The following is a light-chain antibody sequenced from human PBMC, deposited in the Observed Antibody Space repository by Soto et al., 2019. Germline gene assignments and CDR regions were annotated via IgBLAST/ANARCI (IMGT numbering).Light chain of an antibody. CDR3: QQAYSFPLT. CDR2: AAS. J-gene: IGKJ4*01. V-gene: IGKV1-12*01. CDR1: QGIASW. Sequence: DIQMTQSPFSVSASVGDRVTITCRASQGIASWLAWYQQKPGKVPKLLISAASRLQSGVPSRFSGTGFGTDFTLTISSLQPEDFATYYCQQAYSFPLTFGGGTKVEIK.